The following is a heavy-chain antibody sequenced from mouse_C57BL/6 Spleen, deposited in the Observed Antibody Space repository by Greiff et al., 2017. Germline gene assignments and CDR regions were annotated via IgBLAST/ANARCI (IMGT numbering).Heavy chain of an antibody. V-gene: IGHV2-2*01. J-gene: IGHJ4*01. CDR3: ARVYDYGGGYAMDY. CDR1: GFSLTSYG. CDR2: IWSGGST. Sequence: VKLVESGPGLVQPSQSLSITCTVSGFSLTSYGVHWVRQSPGKGLEWLGVIWSGGSTDYNAAFLSRLNISKDNSKSQVFFKMNSLQADDAAIYYCARVYDYGGGYAMDYWGQGTSVTVSS. D-gene: IGHD2-4*01.